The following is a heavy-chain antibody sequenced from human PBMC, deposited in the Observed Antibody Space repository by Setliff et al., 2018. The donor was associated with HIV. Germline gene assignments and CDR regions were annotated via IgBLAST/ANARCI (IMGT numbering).Heavy chain of an antibody. CDR1: GYTLTELS. J-gene: IGHJ4*02. CDR3: AREIRNYDFWSGSWEDHYFDY. Sequence: GASVKVSCKVSGYTLTELSMHWVRQAPGKGLEWMGGFDPEDGETIYAQKFQGRVTITADESTSTAYMELSSLRSEDTAVYYCAREIRNYDFWSGSWEDHYFDYWGQGTLVTVSS. V-gene: IGHV1-24*01. D-gene: IGHD3-3*01. CDR2: FDPEDGET.